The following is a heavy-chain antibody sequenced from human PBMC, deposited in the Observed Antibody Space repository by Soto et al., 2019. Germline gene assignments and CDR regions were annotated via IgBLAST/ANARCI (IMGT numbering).Heavy chain of an antibody. D-gene: IGHD2-15*01. CDR3: ARLYCSGGSCYAAYYYGMVV. V-gene: IGHV5-51*01. J-gene: IGHJ6*02. CDR1: GYSFTSYW. CDR2: IYPGDSDT. Sequence: EVQLVQSGAEVKKPGESLKISCKGSGYSFTSYWIGWVRQMPGKGLEWMGIIYPGDSDTRYSPSFQGQVTISADKSISDAYRTGSSLKASDPAMYYRARLYCSGGSCYAAYYYGMVVWGQGTTVTVSS.